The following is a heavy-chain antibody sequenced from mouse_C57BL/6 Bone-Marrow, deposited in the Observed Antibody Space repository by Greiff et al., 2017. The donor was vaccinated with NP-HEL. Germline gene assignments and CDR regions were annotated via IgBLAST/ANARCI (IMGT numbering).Heavy chain of an antibody. CDR2: INPSSGYT. CDR1: GYTFTSYW. D-gene: IGHD1-1*01. CDR3: ASPDLATVVATGDY. V-gene: IGHV1-7*01. J-gene: IGHJ2*01. Sequence: QVQLQQPGAELVKPGASVKMSCKASGYTFTSYWMHWVKQRPGQGLEWIGYINPSSGYTKYNQKFKDKATLTADKSSSTAYMQLSSLTYEDSAVYYCASPDLATVVATGDYWGQGTTLTVSS.